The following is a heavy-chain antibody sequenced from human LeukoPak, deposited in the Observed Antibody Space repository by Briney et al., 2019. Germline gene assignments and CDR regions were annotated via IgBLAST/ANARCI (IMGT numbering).Heavy chain of an antibody. CDR2: ISYDGSNE. CDR1: GFTFSSYA. J-gene: IGHJ4*02. Sequence: GGSLRFSCEATGFTFSSYALHWVRQAPGKGLEWVAVISYDGSNEYYADSVKGRFTLSRDNSKNTLYLQMSSLRAEDTAVYYCARGDPYYFGSASYYPNYWGQGTLVTVSS. V-gene: IGHV3-30*04. CDR3: ARGDPYYFGSASYYPNY. D-gene: IGHD3-10*01.